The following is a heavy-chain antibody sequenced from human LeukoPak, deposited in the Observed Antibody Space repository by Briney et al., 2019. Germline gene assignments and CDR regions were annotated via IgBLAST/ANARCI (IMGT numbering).Heavy chain of an antibody. Sequence: GGSLRLSCAASGFIFSTYSMNWVRQAPGKGLEWVSSISSSSSSYIYYADSVKGRFTISRDNAKNSLYLQMNSLRAEDTAVYYCARVWIQLCSDYWGQGTLVTVSS. CDR1: GFIFSTYS. CDR3: ARVWIQLCSDY. V-gene: IGHV3-21*01. CDR2: ISSSSSSYI. D-gene: IGHD5-18*01. J-gene: IGHJ4*02.